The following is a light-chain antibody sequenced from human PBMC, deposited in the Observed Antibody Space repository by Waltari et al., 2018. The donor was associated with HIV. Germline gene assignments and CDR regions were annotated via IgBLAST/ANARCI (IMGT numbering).Light chain of an antibody. Sequence: QSVLTQPPSASGTPGQRVTISCSGSSSKIRSNTVNWSQQLPGTAPKLLIYSNTPRPSGVPDRFSGSKSGTSAPLAISGLQSEDEADYYCAAWHDSLNGSWVFGGGTKLTVL. V-gene: IGLV1-44*01. CDR2: SNT. CDR3: AAWHDSLNGSWV. J-gene: IGLJ3*02. CDR1: SSKIRSNT.